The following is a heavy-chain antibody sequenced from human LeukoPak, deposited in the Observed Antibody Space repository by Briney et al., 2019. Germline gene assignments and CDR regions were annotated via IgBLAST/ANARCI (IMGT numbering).Heavy chain of an antibody. J-gene: IGHJ4*02. CDR2: INHGGST. CDR3: ARGIGEYSYEYGF. Sequence: SETLSLTCTVPGGSISSGDYYWSWIRQPPGKGLEWIGEINHGGSTNYNPSLKSRVTMSVDTSKNQFSLKLTSVTAADTAVYYCARGIGEYSYEYGFWGQGALVTVSS. D-gene: IGHD5-18*01. CDR1: GGSISSGDYY. V-gene: IGHV4-39*07.